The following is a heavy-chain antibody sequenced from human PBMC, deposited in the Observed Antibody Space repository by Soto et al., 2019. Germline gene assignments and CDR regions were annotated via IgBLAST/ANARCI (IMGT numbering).Heavy chain of an antibody. D-gene: IGHD3-10*01. Sequence: EVQLVESGGGLVQPGGSLRLSCAASGFTFSTYWMSWVRQAPGKGLEWVANIKQVGSGKYYVDSVKGRFTISRDNAKNSLYLQMNSLRAEDTAVYYCARDLGATVRGSDYWGQGTLVTVTS. CDR2: IKQVGSGK. V-gene: IGHV3-7*01. CDR3: ARDLGATVRGSDY. CDR1: GFTFSTYW. J-gene: IGHJ4*02.